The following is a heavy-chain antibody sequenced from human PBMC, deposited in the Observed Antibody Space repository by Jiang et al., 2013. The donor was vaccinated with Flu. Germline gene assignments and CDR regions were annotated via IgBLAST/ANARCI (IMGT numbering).Heavy chain of an antibody. Sequence: SGAEVKKPGASVKVSCKASGYTFTSYDINWVRQATGQGLEWMGWMNPNSGNTGYAQKFQGRVTMTRNTSISTAYMELSSLRSEDTAVYYCARVSSSSWYFYWGPLYFDYWGQGTLVTVSS. CDR1: GYTFTSYD. V-gene: IGHV1-8*01. CDR3: ARVSSSSWYFYWGPLYFDY. CDR2: MNPNSGNT. J-gene: IGHJ4*02. D-gene: IGHD6-13*01.